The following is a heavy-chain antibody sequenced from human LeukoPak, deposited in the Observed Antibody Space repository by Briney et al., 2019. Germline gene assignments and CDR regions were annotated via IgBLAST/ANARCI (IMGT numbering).Heavy chain of an antibody. D-gene: IGHD2-15*01. CDR3: ARVIRRYCSGGSCPVGY. J-gene: IGHJ4*02. V-gene: IGHV1-46*01. CDR2: TNPSGGST. Sequence: ASVKVSCKASGYTFTSYYMHWVRQAPGQGLEWMGITNPSGGSTSYAQKFQGRVTMTRDTSTSTVYMELSSLRSEDTAVYYCARVIRRYCSGGSCPVGYWGQGTLVTVSS. CDR1: GYTFTSYY.